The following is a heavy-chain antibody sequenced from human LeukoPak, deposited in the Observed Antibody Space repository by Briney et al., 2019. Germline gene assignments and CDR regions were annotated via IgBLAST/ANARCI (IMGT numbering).Heavy chain of an antibody. CDR3: ARLAIFSRSSSDY. CDR2: IYYSGST. CDR1: GGSISSYY. J-gene: IGHJ4*02. Sequence: SETLSLTCTVSGGSISSYYWSWIRQPPGKGLEWIGYIYYSGSTNYNPSLKSRVTISVDTSRNQFSLKLSSVTAADTAVYYCARLAIFSRSSSDYWGQGTLVTVSS. D-gene: IGHD6-6*01. V-gene: IGHV4-59*01.